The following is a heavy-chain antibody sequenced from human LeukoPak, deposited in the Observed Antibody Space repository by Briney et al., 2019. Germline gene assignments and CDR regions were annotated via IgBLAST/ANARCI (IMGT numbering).Heavy chain of an antibody. Sequence: PGGSLRLSCAASGFTFNTYAMTWGRQAPGKGLEWVSDISESGGSTYYEDSVQGRFTISRDNSKNTLYLQMNSLRAEDTAIYYCAKAGSDWYYFDSWGQGTLVTVSS. V-gene: IGHV3-23*01. J-gene: IGHJ4*02. D-gene: IGHD6-19*01. CDR3: AKAGSDWYYFDS. CDR2: ISESGGST. CDR1: GFTFNTYA.